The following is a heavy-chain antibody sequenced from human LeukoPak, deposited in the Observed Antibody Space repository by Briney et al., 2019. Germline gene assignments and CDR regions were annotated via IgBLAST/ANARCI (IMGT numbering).Heavy chain of an antibody. V-gene: IGHV3-48*04. CDR3: ARVEKHYDILTGYPITGGAFDI. CDR2: ISSSSSTI. CDR1: GFTFSSHS. Sequence: GGSLRLSCAASGFTFSSHSMNWVRQAPGKGLEWVSYISSSSSTIYYADSVKGRFTISRDNAKNSLYLQMNSLRAEDTAVYYCARVEKHYDILTGYPITGGAFDIWGQGTMVTVSS. D-gene: IGHD3-9*01. J-gene: IGHJ3*02.